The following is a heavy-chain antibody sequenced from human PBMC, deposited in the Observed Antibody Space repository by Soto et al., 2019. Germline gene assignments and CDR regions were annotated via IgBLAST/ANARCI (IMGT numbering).Heavy chain of an antibody. CDR3: AKGGRQWLVTSDFNY. Sequence: VQLVESGGGVVQPGRSLRLSCAASGFTFSDYAMHWVRQAPGKGLEWVAVVSHDGRNTHYADSVKGRFTISRDSSKTTVFLEMASLGAEDTAVYYCAKGGRQWLVTSDFNYWGQGALVTVSS. J-gene: IGHJ4*02. D-gene: IGHD6-19*01. V-gene: IGHV3-30*18. CDR2: VSHDGRNT. CDR1: GFTFSDYA.